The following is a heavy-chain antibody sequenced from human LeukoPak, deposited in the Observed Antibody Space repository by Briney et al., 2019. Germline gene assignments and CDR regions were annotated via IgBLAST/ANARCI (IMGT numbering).Heavy chain of an antibody. CDR3: AKDNVVDSSGWSDY. CDR2: ISGSGGST. Sequence: GGSLRLSCAVSGFTINSHYMSWVRQAPGKGLEWVSAISGSGGSTYYADSVKGRFTISRDNSKNTLYLQMNSLRAEDTAVYYCAKDNVVDSSGWSDYWGQGTLVTVSS. D-gene: IGHD6-19*01. J-gene: IGHJ4*02. CDR1: GFTINSHY. V-gene: IGHV3-23*01.